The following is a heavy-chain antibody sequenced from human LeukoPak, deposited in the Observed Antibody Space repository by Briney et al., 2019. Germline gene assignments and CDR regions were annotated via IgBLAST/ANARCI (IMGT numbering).Heavy chain of an antibody. Sequence: ASVRVSCKPSGYTFSTYGISWVRQAPGQGLEWMGWISTYNGNTYYAQKLQGRVTLTTDTSTSTAYMELRSLRSDDTAVYYCARGGSLPGYCIDYWGQGTLVTVSS. CDR1: GYTFSTYG. CDR2: ISTYNGNT. D-gene: IGHD2-15*01. CDR3: ARGGSLPGYCIDY. V-gene: IGHV1-18*01. J-gene: IGHJ4*02.